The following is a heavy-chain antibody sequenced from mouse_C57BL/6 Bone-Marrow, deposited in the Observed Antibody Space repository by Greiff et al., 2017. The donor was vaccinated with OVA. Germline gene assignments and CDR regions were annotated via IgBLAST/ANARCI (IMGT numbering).Heavy chain of an antibody. Sequence: VQLQQPGAELVKPGASVKLSCKASGYTFTSYWMHWVKQRPGQGLEWIGMIHPNSGSTNYNEKFKIKATLTVDKSSSTAYMQLSSLTSEDSAVYYCARPYDYDRDYYAMDYWGQGTSVTVSS. CDR3: ARPYDYDRDYYAMDY. V-gene: IGHV1-64*01. D-gene: IGHD2-4*01. CDR1: GYTFTSYW. CDR2: IHPNSGST. J-gene: IGHJ4*01.